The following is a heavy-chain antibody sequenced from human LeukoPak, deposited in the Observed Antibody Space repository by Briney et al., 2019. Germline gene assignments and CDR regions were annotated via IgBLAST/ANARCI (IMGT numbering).Heavy chain of an antibody. CDR2: IYSGGST. V-gene: IGHV3-66*01. D-gene: IGHD2-15*01. J-gene: IGHJ1*01. CDR3: ASDSYSPEYFQH. CDR1: GFSVSNNY. Sequence: AGGSLRLSGAASGFSVSNNYMSWVRQAPGKGLEGVSVIYSGGSTFYADSVKGRFTISRDNSKNTLYLQMNSLRAEDTAVYYCASDSYSPEYFQHWGQGTLVTVSS.